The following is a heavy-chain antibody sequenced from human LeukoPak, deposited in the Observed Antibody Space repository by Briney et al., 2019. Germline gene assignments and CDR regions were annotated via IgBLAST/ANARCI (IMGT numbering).Heavy chain of an antibody. CDR2: INTNTGNP. J-gene: IGHJ3*02. CDR3: ARGRPWDGFDI. CDR1: GGTFSSYA. Sequence: ASVKVSCKASGGTFSSYAISWVRQAPGQGLQWMGWINTNTGNPTYAQGFTGRFVFSLDTSVSTAYLQISSLKAEDTAVYYCARGRPWDGFDIWGQGTMVTVSS. V-gene: IGHV7-4-1*02.